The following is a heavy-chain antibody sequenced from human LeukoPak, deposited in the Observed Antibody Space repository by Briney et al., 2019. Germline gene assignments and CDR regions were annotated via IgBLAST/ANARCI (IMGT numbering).Heavy chain of an antibody. D-gene: IGHD3-10*01. J-gene: IGHJ4*02. CDR2: INHSGST. Sequence: SETLSLTCAVYGGSFSGYYWSWIRQPPGKGLEWIGEINHSGSTNYNPSLKSRVTISVDTSKNQFSLKLSSVTAADTAVYYCARRRYYYGSGSYRPVFDYWGQGTLVTVSS. CDR3: ARRRYYYGSGSYRPVFDY. V-gene: IGHV4-34*01. CDR1: GGSFSGYY.